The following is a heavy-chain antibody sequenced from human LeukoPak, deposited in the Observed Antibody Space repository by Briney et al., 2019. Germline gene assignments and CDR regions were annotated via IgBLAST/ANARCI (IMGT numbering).Heavy chain of an antibody. Sequence: SETLSLTCTVSGGSISSSSYYWGWIRQPPGKGLEWIGSIYYSGSTNYNPSLKSRVTISVDTSKNQFSLKLSSVTAADTAVYYCARRPQRHYYGSGIVRYYFDYWGQGTLVTVSS. CDR1: GGSISSSSYY. J-gene: IGHJ4*02. CDR3: ARRPQRHYYGSGIVRYYFDY. V-gene: IGHV4-39*07. D-gene: IGHD3-10*01. CDR2: IYYSGST.